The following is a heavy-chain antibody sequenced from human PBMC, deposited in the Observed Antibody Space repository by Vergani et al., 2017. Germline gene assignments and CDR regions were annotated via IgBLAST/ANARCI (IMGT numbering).Heavy chain of an antibody. J-gene: IGHJ5*02. CDR3: ARNTYYDFWSGYYQGANWFDP. CDR2: ISSSSSYI. D-gene: IGHD3-3*01. V-gene: IGHV3-21*01. CDR1: GFTFSSYS. Sequence: EVQLVESGGGLVKPGGSLRLSCAASGFTFSSYSMNWVRQAPGKGLEWVSSISSSSSYIYYADSVKGRFTISRDNAKKSLYLQMNSLRAEDTAVYYCARNTYYDFWSGYYQGANWFDPWGQGTLVTVSS.